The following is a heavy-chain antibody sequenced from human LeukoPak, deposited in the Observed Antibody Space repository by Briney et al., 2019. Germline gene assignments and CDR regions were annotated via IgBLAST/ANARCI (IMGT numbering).Heavy chain of an antibody. CDR2: IIPIFGTA. D-gene: IGHD3-10*01. CDR3: ARIKRYYGSGSYPDY. V-gene: IGHV1-69*13. CDR1: GGTFSSYA. J-gene: IGHJ4*02. Sequence: SVKVSCKASGGTFSSYAISWVRQAPGQGLEWMGGIIPIFGTANYAQKFQGRVTITADESTSTAYMELSSLRSEDTAVYYCARIKRYYGSGSYPDYWGQGTLVTVSS.